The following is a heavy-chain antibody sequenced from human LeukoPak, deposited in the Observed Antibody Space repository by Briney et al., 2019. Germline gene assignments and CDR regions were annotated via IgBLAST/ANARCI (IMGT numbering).Heavy chain of an antibody. CDR1: GFTFSSYA. Sequence: GGSLRLSCAASGFTFSSYAMSWVRQAPGKGLEWVSAISGSGASTYYADSVKGRFTISRDNSKNTLYLQMNSLRAEDTAVYYCAKGRAVEVVAAFNYWGQGTVVTVPS. CDR3: AKGRAVEVVAAFNY. D-gene: IGHD2-15*01. CDR2: ISGSGAST. J-gene: IGHJ4*02. V-gene: IGHV3-23*01.